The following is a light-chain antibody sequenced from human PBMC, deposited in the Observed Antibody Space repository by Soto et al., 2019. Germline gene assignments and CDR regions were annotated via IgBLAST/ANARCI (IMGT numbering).Light chain of an antibody. CDR2: EVS. CDR3: SSYTSSSTRV. CDR1: SSDVGGYNY. J-gene: IGLJ1*01. V-gene: IGLV2-14*01. Sequence: QSALTQSASVSGSPGQSITISCTGTSSDVGGYNYVSWYQQHPGKAPKLMIYEVSNRPSGVSNRFSGSKSGNTASLTISGLQAEDEADYYCSSYTSSSTRVFGTGTKVTVL.